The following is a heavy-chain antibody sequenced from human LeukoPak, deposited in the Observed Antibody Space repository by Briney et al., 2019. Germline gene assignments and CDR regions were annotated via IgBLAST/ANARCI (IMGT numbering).Heavy chain of an antibody. CDR3: ARGPQTPWYSSGRNYFQH. D-gene: IGHD6-19*01. J-gene: IGHJ1*01. Sequence: GESLQISSHGSGYSFTSYWIGWVRPMPGKGLEWMGIIYPGDSDTRYSPSFQGQVTISADKSISTAYLQWSSLEASDNAMYYCARGPQTPWYSSGRNYFQHWGQGTLVTVSS. CDR2: IYPGDSDT. V-gene: IGHV5-51*01. CDR1: GYSFTSYW.